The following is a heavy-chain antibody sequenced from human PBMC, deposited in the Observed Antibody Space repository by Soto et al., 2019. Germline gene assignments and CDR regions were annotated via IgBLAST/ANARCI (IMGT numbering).Heavy chain of an antibody. Sequence: EVQLVESGGGLLQPGRSLRLSCTTSGFTFGDYAMSWFRQAPGKGLELVGFIRSKSNGGTTEYGASVKGRCTISRDYASIIAYLQMNSLKTEDTAVYYCAMATSGYNYYFDHWGQGTLVIVSS. CDR1: GFTFGDYA. CDR3: AMATSGYNYYFDH. J-gene: IGHJ4*02. D-gene: IGHD3-22*01. V-gene: IGHV3-49*03. CDR2: IRSKSNGGTT.